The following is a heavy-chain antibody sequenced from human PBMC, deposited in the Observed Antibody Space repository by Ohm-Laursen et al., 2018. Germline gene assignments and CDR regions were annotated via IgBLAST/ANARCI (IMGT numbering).Heavy chain of an antibody. CDR2: IGRSGESP. V-gene: IGHV3-23*01. Sequence: GSLRLSCAASGFTFSSYDMTWVRQGPGKGLEWVAGIGRSGESPNYEDSVKGRFTISRDNSKSTLYLQMNSLRAEDTALYYCTKLSIRHQLDLDYWGQGTLVTVSS. CDR3: TKLSIRHQLDLDY. CDR1: GFTFSSYD. J-gene: IGHJ4*02. D-gene: IGHD2-2*02.